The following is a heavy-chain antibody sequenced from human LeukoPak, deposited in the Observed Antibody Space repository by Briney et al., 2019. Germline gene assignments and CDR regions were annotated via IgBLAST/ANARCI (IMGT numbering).Heavy chain of an antibody. CDR2: IDPSDSYT. CDR1: GYSLTSYW. CDR3: ARRVGATGWFDP. V-gene: IGHV5-10-1*01. Sequence: GESLKTSCKGSGYSLTSYWISWVRQMPGKGLERMGRIDPSDSYTNYSPSFQGHVTISAGKSISTAYLQWSSLKASDTAMYYCARRVGATGWFDPWGQGTLVTVSS. D-gene: IGHD1-26*01. J-gene: IGHJ5*02.